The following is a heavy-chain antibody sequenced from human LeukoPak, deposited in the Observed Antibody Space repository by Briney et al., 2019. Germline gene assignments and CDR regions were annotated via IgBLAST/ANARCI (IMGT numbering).Heavy chain of an antibody. V-gene: IGHV3-23*01. CDR1: GFTYSDYA. J-gene: IGHJ4*02. D-gene: IGHD6-19*01. Sequence: GGSLRLSCAASGFTYSDYAMSWVRQAPGKGLEWVSGISGSGSSTYYGDSVRGRFTISRDNSKNNLYLQMNSLRVEDTAVYYCAKDRQRLAQNIDYWGQGTLVTVSS. CDR3: AKDRQRLAQNIDY. CDR2: ISGSGSST.